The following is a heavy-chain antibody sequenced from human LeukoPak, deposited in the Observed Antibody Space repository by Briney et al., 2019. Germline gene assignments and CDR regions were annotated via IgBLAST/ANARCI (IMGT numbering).Heavy chain of an antibody. CDR3: AKRVSGTTFY. D-gene: IGHD1-1*01. CDR1: GFTFSSYV. CDR2: ISGSGATT. V-gene: IGHV3-23*01. Sequence: GGSLRLSCAASGFTFSSYVMSWVRQAPGKGLEWVSAISGSGATTYYADSVKGRFTISRDNSKNTLYLHMNSLRAEDTAVYYCAKRVSGTTFYWGQGTLVAVSS. J-gene: IGHJ4*02.